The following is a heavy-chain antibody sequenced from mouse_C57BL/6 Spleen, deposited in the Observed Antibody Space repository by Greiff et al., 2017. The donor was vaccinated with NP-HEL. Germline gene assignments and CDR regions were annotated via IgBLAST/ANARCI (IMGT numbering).Heavy chain of an antibody. CDR2: IDPETGGT. J-gene: IGHJ2*01. Sequence: VQLQQSGAELVRPGASVTLSCKASGYTFTDYEMHWVKQTPVHGLEWIGAIDPETGGTAYNQKFKGKAILTADKSSSTAYMELRSLTSEDSAVYYCTRRFLVYYFDYWGQGTTLTVSS. CDR1: GYTFTDYE. CDR3: TRRFLVYYFDY. V-gene: IGHV1-15*01. D-gene: IGHD2-10*02.